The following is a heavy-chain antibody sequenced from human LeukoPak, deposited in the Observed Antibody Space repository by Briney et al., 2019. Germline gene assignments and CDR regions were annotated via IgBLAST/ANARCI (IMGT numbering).Heavy chain of an antibody. CDR3: STSTEPGLDY. J-gene: IGHJ4*02. CDR2: IKSKTHGGTT. D-gene: IGHD3/OR15-3a*01. V-gene: IGHV3-15*01. Sequence: GGSLRLSCAASGFIFSKAWMSWVRQAPGKGLEWVGRIKSKTHGGTTDYAAPVKGKFTISRDDSKNTLNLQMNSLKTEDTAVCYCSTSTEPGLDYWGQGNLVTVSS. CDR1: GFIFSKAW.